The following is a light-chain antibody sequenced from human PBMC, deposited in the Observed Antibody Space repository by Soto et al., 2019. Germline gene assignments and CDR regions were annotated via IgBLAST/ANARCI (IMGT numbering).Light chain of an antibody. Sequence: QSALTQPASVSGSPGQSITISCTGTSSDVGSYNLVSWYQQHPGKAPKLMIYEGSKRPSGVSNRVSGSKSGNTASLTISGLQAEDEADYYCCSYAGSSTHVVFGGGTQLTVL. CDR2: EGS. J-gene: IGLJ2*01. V-gene: IGLV2-23*01. CDR3: CSYAGSSTHVV. CDR1: SSDVGSYNL.